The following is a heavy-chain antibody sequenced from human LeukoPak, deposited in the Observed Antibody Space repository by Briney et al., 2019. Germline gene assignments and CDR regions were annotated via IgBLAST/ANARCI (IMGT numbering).Heavy chain of an antibody. V-gene: IGHV3-23*01. D-gene: IGHD2-21*02. CDR1: GFSFSSYA. CDR2: ISDSGGST. CDR3: AKLCDLPSPHDF. J-gene: IGHJ4*02. Sequence: PGGSLRLSCAASGFSFSSYAMRWVRQAPGKGLEWVSSISDSGGSTDHADSVKGRFTISRDNFNNTLYLQMNSLRAEDTAVYFCAKLCDLPSPHDFWGQGTLVTVSS.